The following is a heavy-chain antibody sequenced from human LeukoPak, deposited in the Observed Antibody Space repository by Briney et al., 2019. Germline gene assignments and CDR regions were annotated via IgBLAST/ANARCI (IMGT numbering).Heavy chain of an antibody. D-gene: IGHD3-10*01. Sequence: PSETLSLTCIVSDDSINDYYWSWIRQPPGKGLEWIGYIYYTGNTQYNPSVKSRVTISVDTSKNQFSLKLTSVTAADTAVYFCAKGAVQFPYWGPGILVTVSS. CDR1: DDSINDYY. CDR3: AKGAVQFPY. CDR2: IYYTGNT. J-gene: IGHJ4*02. V-gene: IGHV4-59*01.